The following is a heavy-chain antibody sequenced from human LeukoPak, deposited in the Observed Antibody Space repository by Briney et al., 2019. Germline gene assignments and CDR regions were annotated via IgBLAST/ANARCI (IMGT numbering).Heavy chain of an antibody. Sequence: GGSLRLSCAASGFTFSNAWMSWVRQAPGKGLEWVGRIKSKTDGGTTDYAAPVKDRFTISRDDSKNTLYLQMNSLKTEDTAVYYCATDPTTTLVYYYYYYMDVWGKGTTVTVSS. CDR2: IKSKTDGGTT. D-gene: IGHD4-17*01. J-gene: IGHJ6*03. CDR1: GFTFSNAW. CDR3: ATDPTTTLVYYYYYYMDV. V-gene: IGHV3-15*01.